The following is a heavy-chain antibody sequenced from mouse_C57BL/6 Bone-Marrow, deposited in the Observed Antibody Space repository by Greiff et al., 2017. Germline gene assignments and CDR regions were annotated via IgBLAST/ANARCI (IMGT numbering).Heavy chain of an antibody. Sequence: EVKLMESGGDLVKPGGSLKLSCAASGFTFSSYGMSWVRQTPDKRLEWVATISSGGSYTYYPDSVKGRFTISRDNAKNTLYLQMSSLKSEDTAMYYCARHEGGAITTVVPVLRGQGTTLTVSS. CDR1: GFTFSSYG. V-gene: IGHV5-6*01. J-gene: IGHJ2*01. CDR2: ISSGGSYT. CDR3: ARHEGGAITTVVPVL. D-gene: IGHD1-1*01.